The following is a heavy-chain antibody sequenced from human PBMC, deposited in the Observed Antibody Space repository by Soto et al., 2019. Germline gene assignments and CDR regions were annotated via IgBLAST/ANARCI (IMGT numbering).Heavy chain of an antibody. D-gene: IGHD3-3*01. CDR2: IYYSGST. J-gene: IGHJ4*02. CDR3: ARRSATENY. V-gene: IGHV4-39*01. CDR1: GGSISSSSYY. Sequence: ASETLSLTCTVSGGSISSSSYYWGWIRQPPGKGLEWIGSIYYSGSTYYNPSLKSRVTISVDTSKNQFSLKLSSVTAADTAVYYCARRSATENYWGQGTLVTVSS.